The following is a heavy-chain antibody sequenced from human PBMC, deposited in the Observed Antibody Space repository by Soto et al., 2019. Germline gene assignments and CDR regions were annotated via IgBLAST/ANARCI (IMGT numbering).Heavy chain of an antibody. J-gene: IGHJ4*02. CDR1: GFTFNNYA. D-gene: IGHD2-21*01. CDR2: ISSSGYST. CDR3: AKGAVVVGAKFDS. V-gene: IGHV3-23*01. Sequence: EVQLLESGGDLVQPGVSRRLSCAASGFTFNNYAMSWVRQAPGKGLEWVSAISSSGYSTYYADSVKGRFTISRDNSKNPVFLPIDNLRAEDTAVYYGAKGAVVVGAKFDSWGQGTLVTVS.